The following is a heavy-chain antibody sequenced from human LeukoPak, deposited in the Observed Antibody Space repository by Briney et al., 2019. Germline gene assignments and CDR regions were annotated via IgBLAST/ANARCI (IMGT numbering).Heavy chain of an antibody. V-gene: IGHV3-48*02. CDR3: ARANWNDFDY. J-gene: IGHJ4*02. D-gene: IGHD1-1*01. CDR1: GFTFSTYS. CDR2: ISSGSTTI. Sequence: GGSLRLSCAASGFTFSTYSMNWVRQAPGKGLEWVSYISSGSTTIYSADSVKGRFTISRDNAKKSLYLQVNSLRDEDTAVYYCARANWNDFDYWGQGTLVTVSS.